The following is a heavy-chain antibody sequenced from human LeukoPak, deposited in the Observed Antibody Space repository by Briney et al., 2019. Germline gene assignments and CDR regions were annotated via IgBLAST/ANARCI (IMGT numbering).Heavy chain of an antibody. CDR3: ARQQQYQVDY. CDR2: LSYSGRS. V-gene: IGHV4-39*01. J-gene: IGHJ4*02. CDR1: GFTFSDHY. D-gene: IGHD1-1*01. Sequence: LRLSCAASGFTFSDHYMSWIRQAPGKGLEWVGSLSYSGRSYYNPSLKSRVTISVDTSKNQLSLKLTSVTAADTAMYFCARQQQYQVDYWGQGTLVTVSS.